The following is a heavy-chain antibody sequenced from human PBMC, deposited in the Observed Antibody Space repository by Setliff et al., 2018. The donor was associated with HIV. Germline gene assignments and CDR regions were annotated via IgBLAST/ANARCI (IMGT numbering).Heavy chain of an antibody. CDR3: ASGRGAKGGYDYFGS. CDR1: GDSISSGGYY. CDR2: IYYSGAT. V-gene: IGHV4-31*03. D-gene: IGHD5-12*01. J-gene: IGHJ4*02. Sequence: SETLSLTCSVSGDSISSGGYYWSWIRQLPGKGLEWIGYIYYSGATYYNPSLKNRVTISLDTSKSQFSLKLTSVTAADTALYYCASGRGAKGGYDYFGSWGQGTLVTVSS.